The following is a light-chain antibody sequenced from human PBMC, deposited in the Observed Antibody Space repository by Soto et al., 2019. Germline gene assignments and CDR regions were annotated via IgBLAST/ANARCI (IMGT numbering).Light chain of an antibody. CDR2: VNSDGSH. CDR3: QTWGTGIRVV. Sequence: QLVLTQSPSDSASLGASVKLTCTLSSGHSNYAIAWHQQQPEKGPRYLMRVNSDGSHTKGDGIPDRFSGSSSGAERYLTISSLQSEDEGDYYCQTWGTGIRVVFGGGTKLTVL. V-gene: IGLV4-69*02. CDR1: SGHSNYA. J-gene: IGLJ2*01.